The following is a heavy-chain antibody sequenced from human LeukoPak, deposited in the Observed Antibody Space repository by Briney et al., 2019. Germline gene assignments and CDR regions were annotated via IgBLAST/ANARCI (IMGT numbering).Heavy chain of an antibody. CDR2: ISDDGSSK. Sequence: GSLRLSCAASGFTFRSYGMHWVRQAPGKGLEWVAAISDDGSSKYYAEVVKGRFTISRDNSKSMLYLQMNSLRTEDTAVYICAKRIANQVEAPFDNWGQGTLVTVSS. CDR3: AKRIANQVEAPFDN. J-gene: IGHJ4*02. D-gene: IGHD1-14*01. CDR1: GFTFRSYG. V-gene: IGHV3-30*18.